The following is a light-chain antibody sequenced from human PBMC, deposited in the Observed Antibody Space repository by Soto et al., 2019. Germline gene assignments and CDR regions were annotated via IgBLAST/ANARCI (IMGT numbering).Light chain of an antibody. CDR3: QQYNNWPRT. Sequence: EIVMTQSPATLSLSPGERATLSCRASRSVSSNFAWYQQKPGQAPRLLLYGASTRATGIPARFSGSGSGTEFTLTISSLQSEDFAVYYCQQYNNWPRTFGPGTKVEIK. CDR2: GAS. V-gene: IGKV3-15*01. CDR1: RSVSSN. J-gene: IGKJ1*01.